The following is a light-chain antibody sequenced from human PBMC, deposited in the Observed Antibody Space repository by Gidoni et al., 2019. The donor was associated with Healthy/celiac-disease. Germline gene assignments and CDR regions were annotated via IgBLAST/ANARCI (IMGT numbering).Light chain of an antibody. CDR1: QSISSY. J-gene: IGKJ4*01. CDR2: AAS. Sequence: DIQMTQSPSSLSASVGDRVTITCRASQSISSYLNWYQQKPGKAPKLLIYAASSLQSGVPSRFSVCGSGTDFTLTISSLQPEDFATYYCQQSYSTLPLTFGGGTKVEIK. CDR3: QQSYSTLPLT. V-gene: IGKV1-39*01.